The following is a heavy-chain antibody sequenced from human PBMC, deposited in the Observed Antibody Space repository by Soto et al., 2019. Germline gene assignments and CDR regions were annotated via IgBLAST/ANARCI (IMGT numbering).Heavy chain of an antibody. CDR3: AREAYYYDSSGYDAFDI. D-gene: IGHD3-22*01. Sequence: LRLSCAASGFTFSSYSMNWVRQAPWKGLEWVSSISSSSSYIYYADSVKGRFTISRDNAKNSLYLQMNSLRAEDTAVYYCAREAYYYDSSGYDAFDIWGKGTMVTVSS. CDR2: ISSSSSYI. V-gene: IGHV3-21*01. J-gene: IGHJ3*02. CDR1: GFTFSSYS.